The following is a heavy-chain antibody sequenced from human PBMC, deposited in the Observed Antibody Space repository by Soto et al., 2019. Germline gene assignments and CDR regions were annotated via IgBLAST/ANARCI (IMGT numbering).Heavy chain of an antibody. CDR3: ARYSLRGYGEDDI. Sequence: QVQLVESGGGVVQPGRSLRLSCAASGFTFSSYGMHWVRQAPGKGLEWVAVIWYDGSNKYYADSVKGRFTISRDNSKNTLYLQMNSLRAEDTAVYYCARYSLRGYGEDDIWGQGTMVTVSS. V-gene: IGHV3-33*01. D-gene: IGHD5-18*01. CDR2: IWYDGSNK. CDR1: GFTFSSYG. J-gene: IGHJ3*02.